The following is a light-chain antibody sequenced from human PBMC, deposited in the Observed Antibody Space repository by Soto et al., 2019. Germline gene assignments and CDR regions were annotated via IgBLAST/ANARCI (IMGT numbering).Light chain of an antibody. V-gene: IGKV3-11*01. CDR1: QSVSGY. J-gene: IGKJ4*01. Sequence: PGEIATLSCRSSQSVSGYLGWYQQKPGQAPRLLIYDASNRAYGVPARFRGSGSGTNFTLTIASLEPDDFAVYYCQQRSNWPYLTFGGGTKVDIK. CDR2: DAS. CDR3: QQRSNWPYLT.